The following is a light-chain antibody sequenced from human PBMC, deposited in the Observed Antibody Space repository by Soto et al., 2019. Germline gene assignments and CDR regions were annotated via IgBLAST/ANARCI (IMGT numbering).Light chain of an antibody. J-gene: IGKJ4*01. CDR1: QDISDR. Sequence: DIQMTQSPPSLSASVGDSVTITCRASQDISDRLAWYQQKPGKVPKLLIYHTSTLQSGVPSRFSGSGSGTDFTLTISSLQAEDFATYHCQAYKTAPVTFGGGTKVE. CDR2: HTS. CDR3: QAYKTAPVT. V-gene: IGKV1-27*01.